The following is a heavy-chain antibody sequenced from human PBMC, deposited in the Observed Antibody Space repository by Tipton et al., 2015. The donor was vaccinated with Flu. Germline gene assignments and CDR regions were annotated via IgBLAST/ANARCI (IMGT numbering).Heavy chain of an antibody. CDR1: GFTFSSYW. D-gene: IGHD6-13*01. V-gene: IGHV3-7*03. J-gene: IGHJ4*02. CDR3: ARAIAAVDSY. CDR2: IKQDGSVK. Sequence: LSLTCAASGFTFSSYWMTWVRQAPGKGLEWVANIKQDGSVKYYVDSVKGRFTISRDNAKNSVFLQMDTLRAEDTAVYYCARAIAAVDSYWGQGTLVTVSA.